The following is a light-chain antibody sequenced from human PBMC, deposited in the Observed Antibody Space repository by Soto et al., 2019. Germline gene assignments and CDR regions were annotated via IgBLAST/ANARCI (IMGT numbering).Light chain of an antibody. J-gene: IGKJ1*01. CDR3: QQYRA. CDR1: QSISSW. Sequence: DIQMTQSPSTLSASVGDRVTITCRASQSISSWLAWYQQKPGKAPKLLIYDASSLESGVPSRFSGSGSGTEFTLTISSLQPDDFATYYCQQYRAFGQGTKADIK. V-gene: IGKV1-5*01. CDR2: DAS.